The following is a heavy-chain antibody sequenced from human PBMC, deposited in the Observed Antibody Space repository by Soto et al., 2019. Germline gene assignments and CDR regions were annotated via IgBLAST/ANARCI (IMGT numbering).Heavy chain of an antibody. V-gene: IGHV4-30-2*01. CDR3: ARAFGVVNPNDF. D-gene: IGHD3-3*01. CDR2: IYNSGST. J-gene: IGHJ4*02. Sequence: QLQLQESGSGLVKPSQTLSLTCAVSGGSISSAGYSWSWLRQPPGKGLEWIGYIYNSGSTYYNPSPESRVTISLDRSKNQFTLKLSSVTAADTAVYYCARAFGVVNPNDFWGQGTLVTVSS. CDR1: GGSISSAGYS.